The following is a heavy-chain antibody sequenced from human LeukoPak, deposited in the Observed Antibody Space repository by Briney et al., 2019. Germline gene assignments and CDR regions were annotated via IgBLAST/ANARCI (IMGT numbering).Heavy chain of an antibody. D-gene: IGHD4-23*01. V-gene: IGHV3-48*04. CDR3: ARARGWEPVFDY. J-gene: IGHJ4*02. Sequence: GSLRLSCAASGFTFSSYWMHWVRQAPGKGLEWVSYISSSGSTIYYADSVKGRFTISRDNAKNSLYLQMNSLRAEDTAVYYCARARGWEPVFDYWGQGTLVTVSS. CDR1: GFTFSSYW. CDR2: ISSSGSTI.